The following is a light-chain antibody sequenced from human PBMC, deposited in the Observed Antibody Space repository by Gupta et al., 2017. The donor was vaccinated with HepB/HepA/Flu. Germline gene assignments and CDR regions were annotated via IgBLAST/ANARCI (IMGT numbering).Light chain of an antibody. J-gene: IGKJ4*01. CDR1: QSISTY. Sequence: DIQMTQSPSSLSASVGDRVTITCRSSQSISTYLNWYHQKPGKAPKLLISFASTLQSGVTSRFSGSGSGTDFTLTISSLQPEDFAIYYCQQSYKTPPTFGGGTKVEIK. V-gene: IGKV1-39*01. CDR3: QQSYKTPPT. CDR2: FAS.